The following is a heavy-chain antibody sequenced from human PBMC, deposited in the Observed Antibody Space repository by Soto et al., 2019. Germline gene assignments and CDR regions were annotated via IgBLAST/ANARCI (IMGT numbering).Heavy chain of an antibody. CDR3: ARAGGIAAAGTGDYYYYYGMDV. J-gene: IGHJ6*02. V-gene: IGHV1-3*01. Sequence: ASVKVSCKASGYTFTSYAMHWVRQAPGQRLEWMGWINAGNGNTKYSQKFQGRVAITRDTSASTAYMELSSLRSEDTAVYYCARAGGIAAAGTGDYYYYYGMDVWGQGTTVTVSS. CDR1: GYTFTSYA. D-gene: IGHD6-13*01. CDR2: INAGNGNT.